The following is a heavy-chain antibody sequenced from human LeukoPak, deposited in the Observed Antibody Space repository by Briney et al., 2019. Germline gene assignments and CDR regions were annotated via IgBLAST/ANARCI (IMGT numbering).Heavy chain of an antibody. CDR1: GGSISSYY. CDR3: ARQIYGGNSIDY. CDR2: IYYSGST. D-gene: IGHD4-23*01. Sequence: SETLSLTCTVSGGSISSYYWSWIRQSPGKGLEWIGYIYYSGSTNYSPSLKSRVTISVDTSKNQFSLKLSSVTAADTAVYYCARQIYGGNSIDYWGQGTLVTVSS. J-gene: IGHJ4*02. V-gene: IGHV4-59*01.